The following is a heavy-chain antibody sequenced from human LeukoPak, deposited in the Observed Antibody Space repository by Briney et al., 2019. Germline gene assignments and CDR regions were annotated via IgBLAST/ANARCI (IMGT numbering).Heavy chain of an antibody. J-gene: IGHJ4*02. CDR2: ISSSGYT. V-gene: IGHV3-11*06. D-gene: IGHD5-12*01. Sequence: GGSLRLSCAASGFTFSDFYMSLIRQPPGKGLEWISYISSSGYTNYADSVKGRFTISRDNAKNSLYLQMNSLRAEDTAVYYCAREQTSGGSDYWGQGTLVTVSS. CDR1: GFTFSDFY. CDR3: AREQTSGGSDY.